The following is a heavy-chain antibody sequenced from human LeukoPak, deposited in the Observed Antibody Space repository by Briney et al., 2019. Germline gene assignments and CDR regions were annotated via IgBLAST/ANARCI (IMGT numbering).Heavy chain of an antibody. J-gene: IGHJ4*02. D-gene: IGHD4-17*01. CDR1: EYSFTSFY. V-gene: IGHV1-69*04. Sequence: VASVKVSCKAFEYSFTSFYIHWVRQAPGQGLEWMGRIIPILGIANYAQKFQGRVTITADKSTSTAYMELSSLRSEDTAVYYCARGGYGDNGGGYWGQGTLVTVSS. CDR2: IIPILGIA. CDR3: ARGGYGDNGGGY.